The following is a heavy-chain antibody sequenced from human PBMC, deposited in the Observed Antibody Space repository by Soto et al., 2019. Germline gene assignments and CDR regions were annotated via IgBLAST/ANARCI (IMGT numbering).Heavy chain of an antibody. D-gene: IGHD3-10*01. CDR2: SYYRGST. J-gene: IGHJ4*02. Sequence: QVQLQESGPGLVKPSETLSLTCTVSGGSISSYYWSWIRQPPGKGLEWIGYSYYRGSTNYNPSLKIRVTISVDTSKNHFSLKLNSMTAADTAVYYCARHNYGSGSTYFDYWGQGTLVTVSS. V-gene: IGHV4-59*08. CDR3: ARHNYGSGSTYFDY. CDR1: GGSISSYY.